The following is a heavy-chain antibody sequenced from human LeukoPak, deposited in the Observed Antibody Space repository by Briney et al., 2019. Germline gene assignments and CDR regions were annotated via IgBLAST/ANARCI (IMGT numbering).Heavy chain of an antibody. CDR2: IRYDGSNK. J-gene: IGHJ4*02. D-gene: IGHD3-22*01. V-gene: IGHV3-30*02. CDR3: AKRASYYYDSSGYYSRSSPFDY. Sequence: PGGSLRLSCAASGFTFSSYGMHWVRQAPGKGLEWVAYIRYDGSNKYYADSVKGRFTISRDNSKNTLYLQMNSLRAEDTAVYYCAKRASYYYDSSGYYSRSSPFDYWGQGTLVTVSS. CDR1: GFTFSSYG.